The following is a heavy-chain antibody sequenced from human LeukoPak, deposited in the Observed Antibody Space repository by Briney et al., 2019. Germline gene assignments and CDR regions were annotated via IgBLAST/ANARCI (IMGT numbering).Heavy chain of an antibody. CDR3: ARHEEEDGYNAKTPDY. D-gene: IGHD5-24*01. V-gene: IGHV4-39*01. J-gene: IGHJ4*02. CDR2: IHYRLPT. CDR1: GVSICGTNYY. Sequence: PSETLSLTCDVSGVSICGTNYYWGWIRQPPGMGLEWIGSIHYRLPTFYNPLLKSRVTISVDTSKNQISLGLRSVTAADTAVYYCARHEEEDGYNAKTPDYWGQGTLVTVSS.